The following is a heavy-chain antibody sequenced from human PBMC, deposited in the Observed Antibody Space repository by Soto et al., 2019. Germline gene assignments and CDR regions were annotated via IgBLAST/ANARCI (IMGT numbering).Heavy chain of an antibody. CDR3: PGAVIAAGPMYFFAY. J-gene: IGHJ4*02. CDR2: ISSSSSTI. V-gene: IGHV3-48*01. CDR1: GFTFSSYS. D-gene: IGHD6-6*01. Sequence: PGGSLRLSYAASGFTFSSYSMNWVRQATGKGLEWVSYISSSSSTIYYADSVKGRFTISRDNAKNSLYLQMNSLRAEDTAVYYWPGAVIAAGPMYFFAYWVKGPLVTV.